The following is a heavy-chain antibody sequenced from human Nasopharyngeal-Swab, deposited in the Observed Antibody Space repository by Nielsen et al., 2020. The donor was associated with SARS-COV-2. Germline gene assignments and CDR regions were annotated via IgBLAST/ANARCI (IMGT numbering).Heavy chain of an antibody. CDR1: GFTFSSYG. D-gene: IGHD3-10*01. J-gene: IGHJ4*02. V-gene: IGHV3-33*01. CDR2: IWYDGSNK. CDR3: ARDFPFGGDVVY. Sequence: GESLKISCAASGFTFSSYGVLWVRQAPRKGLEWVAVIWYDGSNKYYADSVKGRFTISRDNSKNTLYLQMNSLGAEDTAVYYCARDFPFGGDVVYWGQGTLVTVSS.